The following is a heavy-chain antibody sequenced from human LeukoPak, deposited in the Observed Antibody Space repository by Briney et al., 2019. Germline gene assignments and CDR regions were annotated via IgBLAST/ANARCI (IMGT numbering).Heavy chain of an antibody. Sequence: SETLSLTCTVSGGSISGSSYYWGWIRQAPGKGLEWIGSIYYSGITHYSPSLKSRVTISVDMSTNQFSLRLSSVTAADTAVYYCARDGWESGDYWGQGTLVTVSS. CDR1: GGSISGSSYY. V-gene: IGHV4-39*07. J-gene: IGHJ4*02. D-gene: IGHD1-26*01. CDR3: ARDGWESGDY. CDR2: IYYSGIT.